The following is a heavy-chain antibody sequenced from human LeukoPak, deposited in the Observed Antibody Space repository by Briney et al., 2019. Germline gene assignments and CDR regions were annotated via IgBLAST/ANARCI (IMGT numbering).Heavy chain of an antibody. Sequence: ASVKVSCKASGYTCTSYGINWVRQATGQGLEWMGWISAYNGNTNYAQKVQGRVTMTTDTSTSTAYMELRSLRSDDTAVYYCARDAFYGFLESYYSDYWGQGTLVTVSS. J-gene: IGHJ4*02. D-gene: IGHD3-3*01. CDR1: GYTCTSYG. V-gene: IGHV1-18*01. CDR2: ISAYNGNT. CDR3: ARDAFYGFLESYYSDY.